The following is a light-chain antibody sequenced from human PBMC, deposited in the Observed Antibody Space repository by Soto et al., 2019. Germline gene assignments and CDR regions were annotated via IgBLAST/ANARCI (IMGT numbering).Light chain of an antibody. CDR1: SSDVGSYNR. Sequence: QSVLTQPPSVSGSPGQSVTISCTGTSSDVGSYNRVSWYQQSPGTATKLMIYGVSNRPSGVPDRFSGSKSGNTASLTISGLQAEDEADYYCSSYTSSSTYVFGTGTKATVL. V-gene: IGLV2-18*02. J-gene: IGLJ1*01. CDR2: GVS. CDR3: SSYTSSSTYV.